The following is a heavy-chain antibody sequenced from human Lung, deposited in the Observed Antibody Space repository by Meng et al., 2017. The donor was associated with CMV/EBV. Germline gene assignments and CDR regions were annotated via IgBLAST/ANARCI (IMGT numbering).Heavy chain of an antibody. Sequence: GESLKISCAASGFTFSDYYMSWIRQAPGKGLEWVSYISSSGSTIYYADSVKGRFTISRDNAKNSLYLQMNSLRAEDTAVYYCARGRRGSSGYSVEYFQHWGQGXLVTVSS. V-gene: IGHV3-11*01. CDR2: ISSSGSTI. CDR3: ARGRRGSSGYSVEYFQH. D-gene: IGHD3-22*01. CDR1: GFTFSDYY. J-gene: IGHJ1*01.